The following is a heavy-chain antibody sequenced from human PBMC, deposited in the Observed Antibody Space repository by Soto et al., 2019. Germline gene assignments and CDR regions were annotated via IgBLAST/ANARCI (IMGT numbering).Heavy chain of an antibody. D-gene: IGHD3-16*02. J-gene: IGHJ4*02. CDR2: IKSKIEGGTR. CDR3: TTYDYMLGSDRYRWAY. V-gene: IGHV3-15*01. Sequence: EVQLVESGGGCVKPGGSLILSCAASGFTFSNAWMSWVRQAPGKGLEWVARIKSKIEGGTRDHAAPVKGRFTISRDDSKNTLYLQINSLETEDTAVYYCTTYDYMLGSDRYRWAYWGQGALVTVSS. CDR1: GFTFSNAW.